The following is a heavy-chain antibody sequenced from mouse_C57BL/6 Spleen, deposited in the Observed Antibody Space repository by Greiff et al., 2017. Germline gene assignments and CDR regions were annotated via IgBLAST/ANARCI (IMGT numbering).Heavy chain of an antibody. D-gene: IGHD2-2*01. CDR1: GYSFTDYN. J-gene: IGHJ2*01. Sequence: EVQLQQSGPELVKPGASVKISCKASGYSFTDYNMNWVKQSNGKSLEWIGVIKPNYGTTSYNQKFKGKATLTVDQSASTAYMQLNSLTSEDSAVYYCARESTMVTAYFDYWGQGTTLTVSS. CDR3: ARESTMVTAYFDY. CDR2: IKPNYGTT. V-gene: IGHV1-39*01.